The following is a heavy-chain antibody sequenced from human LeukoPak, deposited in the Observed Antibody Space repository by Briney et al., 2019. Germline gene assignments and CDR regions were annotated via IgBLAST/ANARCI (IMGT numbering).Heavy chain of an antibody. CDR2: INPSGGST. J-gene: IGHJ4*02. V-gene: IGHV1-46*01. D-gene: IGHD3-22*01. CDR3: AREHTYYYDSGGYYFDY. CDR1: GYTFTSYY. Sequence: ASVTVTFQATGYTFTSYYMHWVRQAPGQGLEWMGIINPSGGSTSYAQKFQGRVTMTRDTSTSTVYMELRSLRSEDTAVYYCAREHTYYYDSGGYYFDYGGQGTLITVSS.